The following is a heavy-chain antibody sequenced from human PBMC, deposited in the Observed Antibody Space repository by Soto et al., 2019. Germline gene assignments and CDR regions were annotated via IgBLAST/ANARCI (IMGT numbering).Heavy chain of an antibody. V-gene: IGHV3-48*03. CDR2: ISSSGSTI. CDR1: GFTVSSYE. Sequence: EVQLVESGGGLVQPGGSLRLSCAATGFTVSSYEMNWVRQAPGNGLERVSYISSSGSTIYYADSVKGRFTISRDTAKNSLYLQINSMRAEDTAVYYCARYHLEYSTFWGEGNLVTVSS. CDR3: ARYHLEYSTF. D-gene: IGHD6-6*01. J-gene: IGHJ4*02.